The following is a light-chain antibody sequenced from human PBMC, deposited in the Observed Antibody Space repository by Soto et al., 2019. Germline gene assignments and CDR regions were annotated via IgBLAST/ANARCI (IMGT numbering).Light chain of an antibody. CDR3: SSYTSRSTLDYV. V-gene: IGLV2-14*01. J-gene: IGLJ1*01. Sequence: QSVVTQPPSASGSPGQSITISCTGTSSDVGGYNYVSWYQQHPGKAPKLMIYEVSNRPSGVSNRFSGSKSGNTASLTISGLQAEDEADYYCSSYTSRSTLDYVFGSGTKLTVL. CDR1: SSDVGGYNY. CDR2: EVS.